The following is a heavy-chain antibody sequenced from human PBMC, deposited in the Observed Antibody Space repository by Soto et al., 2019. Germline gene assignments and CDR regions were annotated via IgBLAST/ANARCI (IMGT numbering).Heavy chain of an antibody. V-gene: IGHV3-21*01. J-gene: IGHJ6*02. CDR2: ISSSGTYI. CDR1: GFTFSTYS. Sequence: GGSLRLSCAASGFTFSTYSMNWVRQAPGKGLEWVSSISSSGTYIHYADSLKGRFTISRDNAKNSLYLQMISLRAEDTAVYYCARNPSDCSSTSCWGYYALDVWGQGTTVTVSS. D-gene: IGHD2-2*01. CDR3: ARNPSDCSSTSCWGYYALDV.